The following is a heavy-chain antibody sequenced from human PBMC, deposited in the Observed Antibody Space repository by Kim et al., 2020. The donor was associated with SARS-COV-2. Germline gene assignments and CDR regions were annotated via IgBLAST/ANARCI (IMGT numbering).Heavy chain of an antibody. D-gene: IGHD5-12*01. J-gene: IGHJ4*02. CDR3: ARTLRARYFDY. CDR2: T. V-gene: IGHV3-53*01. Sequence: TNCAESAKGHLNIPSDNSKNTLYVQMNSLRAEDTAVYYCARTLRARYFDYWGQGTLVTVSS.